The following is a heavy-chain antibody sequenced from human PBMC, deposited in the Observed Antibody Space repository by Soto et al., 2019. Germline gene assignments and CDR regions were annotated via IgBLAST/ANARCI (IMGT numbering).Heavy chain of an antibody. D-gene: IGHD6-13*01. CDR3: ARAGSSTWYYYGMEV. CDR1: GYTFTSYA. V-gene: IGHV1-3*01. CDR2: INAGNGNT. J-gene: IGHJ6*02. Sequence: ASVKVSCKASGYTFTSYAMHWVRQAPGQRLEWMGWINAGNGNTKYSQKFQGRVTITRDTSASTAYMELSSLRSEDTAVYFCARAGSSTWYYYGMEVWGQRTTVNV.